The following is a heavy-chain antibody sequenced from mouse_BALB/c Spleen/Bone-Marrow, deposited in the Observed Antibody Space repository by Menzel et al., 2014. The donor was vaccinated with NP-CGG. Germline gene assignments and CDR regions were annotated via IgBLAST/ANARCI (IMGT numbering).Heavy chain of an antibody. J-gene: IGHJ2*01. CDR3: ARLITTDY. V-gene: IGHV14-3*02. D-gene: IGHD2-4*01. CDR2: IDPANGNT. Sequence: VQLQQSGAELVKPGASVKLSCTASGFNIKDTYMHWVKQRPEQGLEWIGRIDPANGNTKYDPKFQGKATITADTSSNTAYQQLSSLTSEDTAVYYCARLITTDYWGQGTTLTVSS. CDR1: GFNIKDTY.